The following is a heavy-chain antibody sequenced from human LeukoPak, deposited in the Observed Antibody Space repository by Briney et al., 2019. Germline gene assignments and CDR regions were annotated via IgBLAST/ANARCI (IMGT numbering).Heavy chain of an antibody. D-gene: IGHD3-16*01. CDR2: ISSSSSYI. J-gene: IGHJ3*02. CDR3: ASTSPAFDI. CDR1: GFTFSSYS. V-gene: IGHV3-21*01. Sequence: GGSLRLSCAASGFTFSSYSINWVRQAPGKGLEWVSSISSSSSYINYADSVKGRFTVSRDNAKNSLYLQMNSLRAEDTAVYYCASTSPAFDIWGQGAMVTVSS.